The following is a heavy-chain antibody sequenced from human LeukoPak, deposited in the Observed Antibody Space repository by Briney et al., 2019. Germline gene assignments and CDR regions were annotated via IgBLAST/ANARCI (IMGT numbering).Heavy chain of an antibody. V-gene: IGHV3-23*01. Sequence: TGGSLRLSCAASGFTFSSYAMSWARQAPGKGLEWVSSMSGSGGSTYYADSVKGRFTISRDDSKNTLYLQMNSLRAEDTAVYYCARVRYGELDVWGQGTTVTVSS. CDR3: ARVRYGELDV. D-gene: IGHD4-17*01. J-gene: IGHJ6*02. CDR2: MSGSGGST. CDR1: GFTFSSYA.